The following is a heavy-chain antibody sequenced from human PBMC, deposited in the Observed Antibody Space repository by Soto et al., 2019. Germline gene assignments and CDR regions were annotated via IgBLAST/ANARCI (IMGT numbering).Heavy chain of an antibody. CDR2: IYYSGST. CDR3: ARHEGPYCSGGSCYSKEVNWFDP. J-gene: IGHJ5*02. V-gene: IGHV4-39*01. D-gene: IGHD2-15*01. CDR1: GGSISSSSYY. Sequence: QLQLQESGPGLVKPSETLSLTCTVSGGSISSSSYYWGWIRQPPGKGLEWIGSIYYSGSTYYNPSLKSRVTISVDTSKNQFSLKLSSVTAADTAVYYCARHEGPYCSGGSCYSKEVNWFDPWGQGTLVTVSS.